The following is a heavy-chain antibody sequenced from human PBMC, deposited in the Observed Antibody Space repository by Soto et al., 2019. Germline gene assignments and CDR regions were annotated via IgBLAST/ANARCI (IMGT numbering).Heavy chain of an antibody. V-gene: IGHV4-31*02. Sequence: SETLSLTWTVAGGSISNDGDDLILSRQHPGKRLGGRGDIYYSGSTDYNPSLKSRGTISVDTCKNRFCLKLCSVTAAATAVYYCARETSMVRGYYYGMDVWGQGTTVTVCS. J-gene: IGHJ6*02. CDR1: GGSISNDGDD. D-gene: IGHD2-21*01. CDR3: ARETSMVRGYYYGMDV. CDR2: IYYSGST.